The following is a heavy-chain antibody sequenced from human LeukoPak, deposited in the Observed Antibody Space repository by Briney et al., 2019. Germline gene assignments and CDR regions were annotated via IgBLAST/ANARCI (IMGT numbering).Heavy chain of an antibody. CDR2: INHRGST. D-gene: IGHD3-10*01. J-gene: IGHJ4*02. CDR3: ARHYGSESYYDY. V-gene: IGHV4-34*01. CDR1: GGSSSGDY. Sequence: PSETLPLTCAVYGGSSSGDYWNWIRQPPGKGLEWIGEINHRGSTNYNPSLKSRVTISVDTPKNQFSLKLTSVTAADTAVYYCARHYGSESYYDYWGQGTLVTVSS.